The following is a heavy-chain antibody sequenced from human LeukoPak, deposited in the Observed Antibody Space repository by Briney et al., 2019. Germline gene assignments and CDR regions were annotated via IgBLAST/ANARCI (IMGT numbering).Heavy chain of an antibody. CDR1: GYSLSDIS. J-gene: IGHJ3*02. V-gene: IGHV1-24*01. Sequence: ASVKVSCKVSGYSLSDISVHWMRQVPGRGLEWMGSFETEDGEPLYAQKFQGRVTMTEDTSTDTAYMELSGLRSEDTAVYYCASGNEVTLDGFAIWGQGTMVTVSS. D-gene: IGHD2-8*01. CDR2: FETEDGEP. CDR3: ASGNEVTLDGFAI.